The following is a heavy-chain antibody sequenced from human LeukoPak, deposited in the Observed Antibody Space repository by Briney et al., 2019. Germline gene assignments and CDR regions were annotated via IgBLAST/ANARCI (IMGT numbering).Heavy chain of an antibody. CDR2: ISGSGGST. Sequence: PGGSLRLSCAASGFTFSSYAMSWVRQAPGKGLGWVSAISGSGGSTYYADSVKGRFTISRDNSKNTLYLQMNSLRAEDTAVYYCAKDRSSSGWYAYFDYWGQGTLVTVSS. D-gene: IGHD6-19*01. CDR3: AKDRSSSGWYAYFDY. V-gene: IGHV3-23*01. CDR1: GFTFSSYA. J-gene: IGHJ4*02.